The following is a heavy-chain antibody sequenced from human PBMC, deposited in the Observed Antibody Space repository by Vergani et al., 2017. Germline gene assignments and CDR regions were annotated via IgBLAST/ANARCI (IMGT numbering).Heavy chain of an antibody. Sequence: EVQLVESGGGLVKPGGSLRLSCAASGFTFDDYAMHWVRQAPGKGLEWVSGISWNSGIIGYADSVKGRFTISRDNAKNSLYLQVNSLRAEDTALYYCAKDYIAVAGMATRFDYWGQGTLVTVSS. D-gene: IGHD6-19*01. CDR1: GFTFDDYA. CDR2: ISWNSGII. J-gene: IGHJ4*02. CDR3: AKDYIAVAGMATRFDY. V-gene: IGHV3-9*01.